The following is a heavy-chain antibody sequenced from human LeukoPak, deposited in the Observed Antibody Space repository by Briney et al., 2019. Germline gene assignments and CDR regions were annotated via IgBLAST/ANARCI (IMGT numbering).Heavy chain of an antibody. CDR1: GGSISSSNW. CDR3: ARLNLDSSGWYFTDY. J-gene: IGHJ4*02. V-gene: IGHV4-4*02. Sequence: PSETLSLTCAVSGGSISSSNWWSWVRQPPGKGLEWIGEIYHSGSTNYNPSLKSRVTISVDKSKNQFSLKLSSVTAADTAVYYCARLNLDSSGWYFTDYWGQGTLVTVSS. D-gene: IGHD6-19*01. CDR2: IYHSGST.